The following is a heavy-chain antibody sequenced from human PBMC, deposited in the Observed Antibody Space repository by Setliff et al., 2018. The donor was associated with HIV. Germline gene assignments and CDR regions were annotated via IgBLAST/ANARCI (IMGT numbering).Heavy chain of an antibody. D-gene: IGHD6-13*01. CDR1: GGSINSYY. J-gene: IGHJ6*02. CDR2: IYTTGST. V-gene: IGHV4-4*07. Sequence: NPSETLSLTCTVSGGSINSYYWSWIRQPAGKGLEWIGRIYTTGSTNYNPSLKSRVTMSIGTSKNQFSLKMTSVTAADTAVYYCARDAAFGGSSWYYYGMDVWGQGTTVTVSS. CDR3: ARDAAFGGSSWYYYGMDV.